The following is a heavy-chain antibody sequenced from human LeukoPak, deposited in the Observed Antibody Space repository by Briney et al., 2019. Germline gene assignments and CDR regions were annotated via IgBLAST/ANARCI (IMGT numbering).Heavy chain of an antibody. CDR2: TYYTSKWYN. V-gene: IGHV6-1*01. CDR3: AREQLWSGPYRFDS. CDR1: GDSVSSKSGG. D-gene: IGHD3-10*02. J-gene: IGHJ5*01. Sequence: SQTLSLTCGISGDSVSSKSGGWNWIRQSPSRGLEWLGRTYYTSKWYNEYAVSMKSRITINSDTSKNQLSLHLDSVTPEDTAVYYCAREQLWSGPYRFDSWGQGTLVTVSS.